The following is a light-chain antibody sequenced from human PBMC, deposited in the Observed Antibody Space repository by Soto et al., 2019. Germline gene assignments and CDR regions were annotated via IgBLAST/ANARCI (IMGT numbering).Light chain of an antibody. CDR1: SSDVGGYNY. Sequence: QSALTQPRSVSGSPGQSVTISCTGTSSDVGGYNYVSWYQQLPGKAPKLMIYDVVKRPSGVPDRFSGSKSGNTASLIISGIQAEDEADYYCCSYAGGYTLGAFGGGTKLTVL. CDR2: DVV. CDR3: CSYAGGYTLGA. J-gene: IGLJ2*01. V-gene: IGLV2-11*01.